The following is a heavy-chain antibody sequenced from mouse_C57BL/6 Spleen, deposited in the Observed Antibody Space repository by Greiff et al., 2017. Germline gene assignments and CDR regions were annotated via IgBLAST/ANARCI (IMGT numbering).Heavy chain of an antibody. V-gene: IGHV14-1*01. J-gene: IGHJ1*03. CDR1: GFNIKDYY. CDR2: IDPEDGDT. CDR3: TTTYGNYGGNFDV. D-gene: IGHD2-1*01. Sequence: VQLQQSGAELVRPGASVKLSCTASGFNIKDYYMHWVKQRPEQGLEWIGRIDPEDGDTEYAPKFHGKATMTADTSSNTAYLQLSSLTSEDTAVYYCTTTYGNYGGNFDVWGTGTTVTVSA.